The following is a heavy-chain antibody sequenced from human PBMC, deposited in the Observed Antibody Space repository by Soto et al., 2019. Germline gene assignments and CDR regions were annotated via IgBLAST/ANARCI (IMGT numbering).Heavy chain of an antibody. CDR3: ASGYYESSDSYVGSQAFEY. CDR1: GGSIAGGDYY. J-gene: IGHJ4*02. V-gene: IGHV4-30-4*01. CDR2: IYSSGTT. Sequence: SETLSLTCTVFGGSIAGGDYYWAWIRQPPGRGLEWIGYIYSSGTTYYNPSLKGRLTISLAQSQVSLKLTSVTATDTGVYYCASGYYESSDSYVGSQAFEYWGQGARVTVYS. D-gene: IGHD3-16*01.